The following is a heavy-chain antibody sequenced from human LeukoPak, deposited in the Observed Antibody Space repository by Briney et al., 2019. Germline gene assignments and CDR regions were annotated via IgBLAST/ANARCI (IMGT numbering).Heavy chain of an antibody. CDR3: ARGLTYYYDSSGYYSSYYFDY. CDR2: INHSGST. Sequence: SETLSLTCAVYGGSFSGYYWSWIRQPPGKGLEWIGEINHSGSTNYNPSLKSRVTISVDTSENQFSLKLSSVTAADTAVYYCARGLTYYYDSSGYYSSYYFDYWGQGTLVTVSS. V-gene: IGHV4-34*01. CDR1: GGSFSGYY. D-gene: IGHD3-22*01. J-gene: IGHJ4*02.